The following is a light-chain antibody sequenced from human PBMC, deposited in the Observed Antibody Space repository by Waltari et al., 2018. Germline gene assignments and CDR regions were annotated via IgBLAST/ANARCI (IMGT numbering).Light chain of an antibody. J-gene: IGKJ2*01. V-gene: IGKV3-15*01. CDR2: GAT. Sequence: DIVMTQSPATLSVSPGERATLSCRASQSVSSTLAWYQQQPGQAPRLLIYGATTRATGIPARFSGSGSGTEFTLTISSLQSEDFAIYYCQQYNNWPPQDAFGQGTKLEIK. CDR3: QQYNNWPPQDA. CDR1: QSVSST.